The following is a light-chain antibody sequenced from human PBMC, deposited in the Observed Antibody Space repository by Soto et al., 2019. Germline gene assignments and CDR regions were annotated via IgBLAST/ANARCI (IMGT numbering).Light chain of an antibody. V-gene: IGKV1-5*01. Sequence: DIQMTQSPSTLAASVGDTVTMTCRSSSKWLAWYQKKPGKAPKLLIYDVSNLERGVPPRFSGSKSGAESTLTITGLKPDDLGTYYCQHTTDFTFGKGTKVDI. J-gene: IGKJ2*01. CDR3: QHTTDFT. CDR2: DVS. CDR1: SSKW.